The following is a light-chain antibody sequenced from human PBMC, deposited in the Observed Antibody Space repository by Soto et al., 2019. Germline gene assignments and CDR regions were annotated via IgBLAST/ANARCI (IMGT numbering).Light chain of an antibody. CDR3: QQYNNWHT. V-gene: IGKV3-15*01. CDR2: GAS. CDR1: QSVSSN. Sequence: EIVMTQSPVTLSVSPGERATLSCRASQSVSSNLAWYQQKPGQAPRLLIYGASTRATGVPARFSGSGSGTEFTLTINSLQSEDFALYYCQQYNNWHTFGQGTKLESK. J-gene: IGKJ2*01.